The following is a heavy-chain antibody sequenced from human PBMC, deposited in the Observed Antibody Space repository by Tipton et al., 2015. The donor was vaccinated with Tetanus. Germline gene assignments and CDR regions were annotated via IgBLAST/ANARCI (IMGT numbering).Heavy chain of an antibody. D-gene: IGHD3-9*01. CDR1: GDTFSNFW. V-gene: IGHV5-51*03. CDR3: ASQTALTGHFDY. J-gene: IGHJ4*02. CDR2: IFLRDSDT. Sequence: QLVQSGAELKKPGESLTISCQLSGDTFSNFWIGWVRQRPGEGLEWMGTIFLRDSDTAYSPSFQGQVTFSAARSTNTAYLRWTSLKASDTATYFCASQTALTGHFDYWGQGTLVTVSS.